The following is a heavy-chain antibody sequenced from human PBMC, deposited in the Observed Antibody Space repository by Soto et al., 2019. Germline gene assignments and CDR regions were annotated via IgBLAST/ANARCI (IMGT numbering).Heavy chain of an antibody. Sequence: SETLSLTCTVSGGSVSSGSYYWSWIRQPPWKGLEWIGYIYYSGSTNYNPSLKSRVTISVDTSKNQFSLKLSSVTAADTAVYYCARDRRIFGVVLSYYYGMDVWGQGTTVTVSS. J-gene: IGHJ6*02. V-gene: IGHV4-61*01. CDR1: GGSVSSGSYY. D-gene: IGHD3-3*01. CDR3: ARDRRIFGVVLSYYYGMDV. CDR2: IYYSGST.